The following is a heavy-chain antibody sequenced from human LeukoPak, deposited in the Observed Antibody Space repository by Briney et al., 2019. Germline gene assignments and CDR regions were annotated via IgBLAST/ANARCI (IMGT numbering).Heavy chain of an antibody. CDR3: ARNNWGIDY. J-gene: IGHJ4*02. V-gene: IGHV3-74*01. D-gene: IGHD7-27*01. Sequence: GGXLRLSCAASGFTFRNHWMHWVRQAPGKGLVWVARINSDGSDTSHADSVEGRFTISRDNAKDTLYLQMNSLRVEDTAVYYCARNNWGIDYWGQGTLVAVSS. CDR2: INSDGSDT. CDR1: GFTFRNHW.